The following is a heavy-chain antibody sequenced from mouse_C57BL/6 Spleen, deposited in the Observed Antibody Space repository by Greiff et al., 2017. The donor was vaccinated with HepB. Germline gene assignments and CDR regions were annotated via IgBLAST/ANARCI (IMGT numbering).Heavy chain of an antibody. V-gene: IGHV1-64*01. Sequence: QVQLQQPGAELVKPGASVKLSCKASGYTFTSYWMHWVKQRPGQGLEWIGMIHPNSGSTNYNEKFKSKATLTVDKSSSTAYMQHSSLTSEDSAVYYCARKEDYYAMDYWGQGTSVTVSS. J-gene: IGHJ4*01. CDR2: IHPNSGST. CDR1: GYTFTSYW. CDR3: ARKEDYYAMDY.